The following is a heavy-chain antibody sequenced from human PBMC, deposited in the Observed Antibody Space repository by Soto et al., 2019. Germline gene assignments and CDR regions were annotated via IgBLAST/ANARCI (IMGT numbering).Heavy chain of an antibody. Sequence: ASVKVCCKASGFTFSNSAVQWGRQSRGQRLEWMGWIVVGSGHPNLAQKFQDRVTLTRDMSTGTAYMELSSLRSDDTAVYYCARYTAMEHPMDFWGQRTTVTGSS. CDR3: ARYTAMEHPMDF. CDR2: IVVGSGHP. V-gene: IGHV1-58*01. CDR1: GFTFSNSA. J-gene: IGHJ6*02. D-gene: IGHD5-18*01.